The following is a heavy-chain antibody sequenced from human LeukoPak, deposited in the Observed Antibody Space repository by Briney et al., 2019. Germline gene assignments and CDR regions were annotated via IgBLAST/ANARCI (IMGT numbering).Heavy chain of an antibody. J-gene: IGHJ5*02. CDR3: ARHEYSGSYYGLSWFDP. CDR2: IYYSGST. V-gene: IGHV4-39*01. CDR1: GGSLSSSGYY. D-gene: IGHD1-26*01. Sequence: GTLSLTCTVSGGSLSSSGYYWGWIRQPPGKGLEWIASIYYSGSTYYNPSLKSRVTISVDTSKNQLSLKLSSLTAADTAVYYCARHEYSGSYYGLSWFDPWGQGTLVTVSS.